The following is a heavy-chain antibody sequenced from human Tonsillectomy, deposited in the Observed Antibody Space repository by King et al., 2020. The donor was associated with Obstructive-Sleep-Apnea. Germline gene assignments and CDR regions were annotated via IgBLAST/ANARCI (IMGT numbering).Heavy chain of an antibody. V-gene: IGHV4-34*01. CDR2: INHSGST. Sequence: VQLQQWGAGLLKPSETLSLTCAVYGGSFSGYYWSWIRQPPGKGLEWIGEINHSGSTNYNPSLKIRVTISVDTSKNQFSLKLSSVTAADTAVYSCARSRQWLVREAFDPWGQGTLVTVSS. CDR3: ARSRQWLVREAFDP. CDR1: GGSFSGYY. J-gene: IGHJ5*02. D-gene: IGHD6-19*01.